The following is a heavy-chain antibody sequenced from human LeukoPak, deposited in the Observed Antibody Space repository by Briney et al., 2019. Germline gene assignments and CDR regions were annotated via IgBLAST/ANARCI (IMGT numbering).Heavy chain of an antibody. V-gene: IGHV1-69*04. Sequence: SVKVSCKASGGTFSSYAISWVRQAPGQGLEWMGRIIPILGIANYTQKFQGRVTITADKSTSTAYMELSSLRSEDTAVYYCARGYSSGYWGQGTLVTVSS. J-gene: IGHJ4*02. CDR3: ARGYSSGY. CDR1: GGTFSSYA. D-gene: IGHD6-19*01. CDR2: IIPILGIA.